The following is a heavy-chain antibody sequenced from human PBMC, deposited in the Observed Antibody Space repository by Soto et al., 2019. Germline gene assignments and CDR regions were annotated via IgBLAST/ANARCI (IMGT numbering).Heavy chain of an antibody. Sequence: SETLSLTCAVYGGSFSGYYWSWIRQPPGKGLEWIGEINHSGSTNYNPSLKSRVTISVDTSKNQFSLKLSSVTAADTAVYYCARTQQLVLHYYYHMDVWGKGTTVTVSS. CDR2: INHSGST. CDR1: GGSFSGYY. D-gene: IGHD6-13*01. CDR3: ARTQQLVLHYYYHMDV. J-gene: IGHJ6*03. V-gene: IGHV4-34*01.